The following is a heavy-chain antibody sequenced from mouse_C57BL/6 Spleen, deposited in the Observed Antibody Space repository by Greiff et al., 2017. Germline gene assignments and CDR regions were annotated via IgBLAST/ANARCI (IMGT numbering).Heavy chain of an antibody. CDR2: IHPNRGST. J-gene: IGHJ4*01. CDR1: GYTFTSYW. V-gene: IGHV1-64*01. D-gene: IGHD1-1*01. Sequence: QVQLQQPGAELVKPGASVKLSCKASGYTFTSYWMNWVQQRPGQGLEWIGMIHPNRGSTNYNEKFKTKATLTVDKSSSTAYMQLSSLTSEDSAVYYCARAVVNYYAMDYWGQGTSVTVSS. CDR3: ARAVVNYYAMDY.